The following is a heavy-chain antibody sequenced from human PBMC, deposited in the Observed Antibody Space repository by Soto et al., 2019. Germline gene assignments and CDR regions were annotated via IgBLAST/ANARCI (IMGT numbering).Heavy chain of an antibody. D-gene: IGHD2-8*01. CDR2: LSGSGGST. CDR3: AKVQALYVGGFDY. V-gene: IGHV3-23*01. Sequence: EVQLLESGGGLVQPGGSLRLSCAASGFTFNNYAMSWVRQAPGKGLEWVSGLSGSGGSTYYAASVKGRFTISRDNSKNTLDLQMKSLRAEDTAVYYCAKVQALYVGGFDYWGQGTLVTFSS. J-gene: IGHJ4*02. CDR1: GFTFNNYA.